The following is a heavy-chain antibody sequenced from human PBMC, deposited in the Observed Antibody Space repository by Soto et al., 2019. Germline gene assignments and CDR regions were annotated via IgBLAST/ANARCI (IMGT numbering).Heavy chain of an antibody. Sequence: QITLKESGPTQVKPTQTLTLTYTVSGFSLSTIGVGVGWIRQPPGKALEWLALIFWNDDKRYSPSLRTRLTITTDPSKNQVVLTMTNMDPVDTATYYCAHTTGSSGCAIMDYWGQGTLVTVSS. CDR3: AHTTGSSGCAIMDY. J-gene: IGHJ4*02. CDR1: GFSLSTIGVG. D-gene: IGHD6-19*01. V-gene: IGHV2-5*01. CDR2: IFWNDDK.